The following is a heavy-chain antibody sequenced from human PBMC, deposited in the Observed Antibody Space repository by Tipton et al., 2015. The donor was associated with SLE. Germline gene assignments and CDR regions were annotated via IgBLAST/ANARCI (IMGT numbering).Heavy chain of an antibody. CDR1: GFTFSSYG. CDR3: ARGGLVVPAATVDY. Sequence: SLRLSCAASGFTFSSYGMHWVRQAPGKGLEWVAFIRYDGSNKYYADSVKGRFTISRDNAKNSLYLQMNSLRAEDTALYYCARGGLVVPAATVDYWGQGTLVTVSS. V-gene: IGHV3-30*02. D-gene: IGHD2-2*01. CDR2: IRYDGSNK. J-gene: IGHJ4*02.